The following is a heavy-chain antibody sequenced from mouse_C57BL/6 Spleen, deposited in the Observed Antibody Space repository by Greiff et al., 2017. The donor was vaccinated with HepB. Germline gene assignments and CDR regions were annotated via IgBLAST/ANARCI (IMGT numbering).Heavy chain of an antibody. CDR1: GFTFSDYY. CDR2: INYDGSST. D-gene: IGHD2-3*01. CDR3: ARFYDGYFLFDY. V-gene: IGHV5-16*01. J-gene: IGHJ2*01. Sequence: EVHLVESEGGLVQPGSSMKLSCTASGFTFSDYYMAWVRQVPEKGLEWVANINYDGSSTYYLDSLKSRFIISRDNAKNILYLQMSSLKSEDTATYYCARFYDGYFLFDYWGQGTTLTVSS.